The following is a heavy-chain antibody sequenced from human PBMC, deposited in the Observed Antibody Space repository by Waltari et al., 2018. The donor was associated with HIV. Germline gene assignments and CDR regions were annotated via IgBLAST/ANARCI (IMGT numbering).Heavy chain of an antibody. CDR3: AREVGYSGSYQRNWYFDL. CDR2: IYYSGSP. J-gene: IGHJ2*01. V-gene: IGHV4-59*01. D-gene: IGHD1-26*01. CDR1: GDSMSRYY. Sequence: QVQLQESGPGLVKPSETLSLTCSVSGDSMSRYYWSWIRQSPGKGLEWIGNIYYSGSPNLNPSLKSRVTVSVDTSKNQFSLTLSSVTAADTAVYYCAREVGYSGSYQRNWYFDLWGRGTLVTVSS.